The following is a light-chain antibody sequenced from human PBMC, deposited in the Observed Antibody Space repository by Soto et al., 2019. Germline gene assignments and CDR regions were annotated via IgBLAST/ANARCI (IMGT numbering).Light chain of an antibody. J-gene: IGKJ5*01. V-gene: IGKV3-11*01. Sequence: EIVLTQSPGTLSLSPGKRATLSCRASQSFRGLLAWYQQKPGQAPSLLIYDAYNRATGIPPRFSGSGSGAYFILTISSLEAEDSAVYYCQRRHMWPITFGQGTRLEIK. CDR3: QRRHMWPIT. CDR1: QSFRGL. CDR2: DAY.